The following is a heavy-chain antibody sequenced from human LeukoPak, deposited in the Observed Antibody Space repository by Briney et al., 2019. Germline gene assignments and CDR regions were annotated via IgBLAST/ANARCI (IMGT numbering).Heavy chain of an antibody. CDR3: AKDPPVPAAFIPLFLLDY. J-gene: IGHJ4*02. CDR1: GFTFSSYA. D-gene: IGHD2-2*01. CDR2: ISGSGGST. Sequence: GGSLRLSCAASGFTFSSYAMSWVRQAPGKGLEWVSAISGSGGSTYYADSVKGRFTISRDNSKNTLYLQMNSLRAEDTAVYYCAKDPPVPAAFIPLFLLDYWGQGTLVTVSS. V-gene: IGHV3-23*01.